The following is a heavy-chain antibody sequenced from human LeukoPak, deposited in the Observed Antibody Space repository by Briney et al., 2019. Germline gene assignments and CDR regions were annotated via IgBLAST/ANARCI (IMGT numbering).Heavy chain of an antibody. Sequence: PSETLSLTCIVSGGSISSYYWSWIRQPPGKGLEWIGYIYYSGSTNYNPSLKSRVTISVDTSKNQFSLKLSSVTAADTAVYYCARDKGVMGGEYFDYWGQGTLVTVSS. CDR3: ARDKGVMGGEYFDY. CDR2: IYYSGST. J-gene: IGHJ4*02. V-gene: IGHV4-59*01. D-gene: IGHD3-16*01. CDR1: GGSISSYY.